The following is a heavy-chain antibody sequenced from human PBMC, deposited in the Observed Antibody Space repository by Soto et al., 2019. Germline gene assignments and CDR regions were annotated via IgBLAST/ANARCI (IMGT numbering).Heavy chain of an antibody. CDR1: GGSISNSNW. Sequence: QVQLQESGPGLVKPSGTLSLTCGVFGGSISNSNWWTWVRQPPGKGLKWIGEIYHSGSTNYNSSLMSRVTISLDKVNNQFSLKLTSVTAADTAVYYCAHRPIVGAAIWGQGTLVTVSS. CDR3: AHRPIVGAAI. D-gene: IGHD1-26*01. J-gene: IGHJ4*02. CDR2: IYHSGST. V-gene: IGHV4-4*02.